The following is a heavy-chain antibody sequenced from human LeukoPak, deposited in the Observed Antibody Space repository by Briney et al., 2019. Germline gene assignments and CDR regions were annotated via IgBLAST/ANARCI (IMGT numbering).Heavy chain of an antibody. CDR1: GFTFSDYY. V-gene: IGHV3-11*04. Sequence: GGSLRLSCAASGFTFSDYYMSWIRQAPGKGLEWVSYISSSGSTIYYADSVKGRFTISRDNAKNSLYLQMNSLRAEDTAVYYCARELIYYDSSGSRSDAFDIWGQGTMVTVSS. CDR3: ARELIYYDSSGSRSDAFDI. CDR2: ISSSGSTI. D-gene: IGHD3-22*01. J-gene: IGHJ3*02.